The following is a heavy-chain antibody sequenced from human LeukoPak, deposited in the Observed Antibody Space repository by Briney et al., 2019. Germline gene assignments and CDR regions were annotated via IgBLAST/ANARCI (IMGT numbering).Heavy chain of an antibody. D-gene: IGHD4-23*01. V-gene: IGHV3-74*01. J-gene: IGHJ4*02. CDR2: INSDGSST. CDR1: GFTFSSHW. CDR3: ARGFKYGGNSNMDY. Sequence: PGGSLRLSCAASGFTFSSHWMHWVRQAPGKGLVWVSRINSDGSSTSYADSVKGRFTISRDNAKNTLYLQMNSLRAEDTAVYYCARGFKYGGNSNMDYWGRGTLVTVSS.